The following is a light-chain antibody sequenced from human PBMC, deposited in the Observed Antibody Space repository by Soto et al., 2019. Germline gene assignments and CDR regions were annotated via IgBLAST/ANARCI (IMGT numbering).Light chain of an antibody. CDR2: TSD. Sequence: QSVLTQPPSASGTPGQRVTISCSGSNSNIGNNKVSWYQQLPGTAPKLLIHTSDQRPSGVPDRFSGSKSGTSASLAISGLQSEDEADYYCATWDDSLYGDVFGAGTKLTVL. CDR1: NSNIGNNK. J-gene: IGLJ1*01. CDR3: ATWDDSLYGDV. V-gene: IGLV1-44*01.